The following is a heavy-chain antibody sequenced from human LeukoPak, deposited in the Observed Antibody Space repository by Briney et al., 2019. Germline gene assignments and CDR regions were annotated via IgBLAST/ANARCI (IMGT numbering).Heavy chain of an antibody. V-gene: IGHV4-4*07. CDR2: IYTSGST. CDR1: GGSISSYY. D-gene: IGHD2-2*01. Sequence: PSETLSLTCTVSGGSISSYYWSWTRQPAGKGLEWIGRIYTSGSTNYNPSLKSRVTMSVDTSKNQFSLKLSSVTAADTAVYYCARDRSSTLLHYYMDVWGKGTTVTVSS. CDR3: ARDRSSTLLHYYMDV. J-gene: IGHJ6*03.